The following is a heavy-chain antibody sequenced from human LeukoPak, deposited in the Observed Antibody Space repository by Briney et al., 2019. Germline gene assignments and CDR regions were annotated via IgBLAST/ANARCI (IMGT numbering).Heavy chain of an antibody. CDR1: GFTFSSYS. CDR2: ISSSSSYI. V-gene: IGHV3-21*01. D-gene: IGHD4-17*01. J-gene: IGHJ4*02. CDR3: ARDLMTTVTKGDIDY. Sequence: GGSLRLSCAASGFTFSSYSMNWVRQAPGKGLEWVSSISSSSSYIYYADSVKGRFTISRDNAKNSLYLQMNSLRAEDTAVYYCARDLMTTVTKGDIDYWGQGTLVTVSS.